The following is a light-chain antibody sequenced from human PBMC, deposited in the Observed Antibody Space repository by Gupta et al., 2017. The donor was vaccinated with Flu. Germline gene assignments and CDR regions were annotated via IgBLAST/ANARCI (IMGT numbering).Light chain of an antibody. CDR1: QSRVYNDGNTF. Sequence: DVVMTQSPLFLPVTLGQPASISCRSSQSRVYNDGNTFLSWFQQRPGQAPRRLIHKISKREAGVKDRFSGSGEETDFXLKISSXEAEDVGVYFCRRGTHGHPRFTFGXGTKVEIK. V-gene: IGKV2-30*01. CDR3: RRGTHGHPRFT. CDR2: KIS. J-gene: IGKJ2*01.